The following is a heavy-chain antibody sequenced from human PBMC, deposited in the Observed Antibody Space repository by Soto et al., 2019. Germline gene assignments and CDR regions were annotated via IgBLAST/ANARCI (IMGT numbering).Heavy chain of an antibody. D-gene: IGHD2-15*01. V-gene: IGHV4-39*01. CDR3: ASTKDETLYFDY. Sequence: PSETLSLTCAVSGDSISITSYYCGWVRQPPGKGLEWIGSIHYSGSTHYNPSLQSRVTISGDASKKQFSLKLRSVTAADTAVYYCASTKDETLYFDYWGQGTLVTVSS. CDR1: GDSISITSYY. J-gene: IGHJ4*02. CDR2: IHYSGST.